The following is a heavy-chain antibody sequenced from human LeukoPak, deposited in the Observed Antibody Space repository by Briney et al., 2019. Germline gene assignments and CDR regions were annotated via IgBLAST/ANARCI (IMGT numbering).Heavy chain of an antibody. Sequence: GGSLRLSREASGFTFGSYAMYWVRQAPGKGLEWVAGIFGSGGSPHYADSVKGRFIISRDNSQNTVYLHINSLRAEDTAVYYCGKTTVGYSSGQKPAWPVDYWGQGTLVTVSS. J-gene: IGHJ4*02. CDR2: IFGSGGSP. CDR3: GKTTVGYSSGQKPAWPVDY. CDR1: GFTFGSYA. D-gene: IGHD5-18*01. V-gene: IGHV3-23*01.